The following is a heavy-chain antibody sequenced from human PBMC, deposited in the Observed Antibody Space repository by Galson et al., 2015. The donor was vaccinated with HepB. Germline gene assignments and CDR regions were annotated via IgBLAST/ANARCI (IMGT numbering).Heavy chain of an antibody. D-gene: IGHD2-2*01. V-gene: IGHV3-33*01. CDR1: GFTFSSYG. CDR2: IWYDGTNK. Sequence: SLRLSCAASGFTFSSYGMHWVRQAPGKGLEWVAVIWYDGTNKYYADSVKGRFTISRDNSKNTLYLQMNSLRAEDTAVYYCARSVYQPPPPERFGMDGWGQGTTVTVSS. CDR3: ARSVYQPPPPERFGMDG. J-gene: IGHJ6*02.